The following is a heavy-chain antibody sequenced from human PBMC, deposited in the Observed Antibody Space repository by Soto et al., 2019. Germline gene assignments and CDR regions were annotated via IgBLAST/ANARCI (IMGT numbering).Heavy chain of an antibody. J-gene: IGHJ6*02. D-gene: IGHD6-19*01. CDR2: IIPIFGTA. CDR1: GGTFSSYA. Sequence: GASVNVSCKASGGTFSSYAISWVRQAPGQGLEWMGGIIPIFGTANYAQKFQGRVTITADESTSTAYMELSSLRSEDTAVYYCARVYVAGRENYYYGMDVWGQGTTVTVSS. CDR3: ARVYVAGRENYYYGMDV. V-gene: IGHV1-69*13.